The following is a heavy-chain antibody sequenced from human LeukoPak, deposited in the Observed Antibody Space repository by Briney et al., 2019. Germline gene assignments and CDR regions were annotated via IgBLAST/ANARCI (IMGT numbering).Heavy chain of an antibody. Sequence: SETLSLICTDSGDSIRSSTNYWGWIRQPPGKGLEWIGSIYHTGNTYYNSSLQSRVTLSVDTSKNQFSLKLTSVTAADTAVYYCAHEDYNDFNSFGFWGQGTLVTVSS. D-gene: IGHD3-22*01. CDR3: AHEDYNDFNSFGF. J-gene: IGHJ4*02. CDR1: GDSIRSSTNY. CDR2: IYHTGNT. V-gene: IGHV4-39*01.